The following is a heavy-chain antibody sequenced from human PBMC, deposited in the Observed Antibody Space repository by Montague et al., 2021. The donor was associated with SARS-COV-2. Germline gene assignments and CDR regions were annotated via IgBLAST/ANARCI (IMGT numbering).Heavy chain of an antibody. V-gene: IGHV4-59*08. CDR1: GVSVTDYY. CDR3: VRHRHYDGLNGRTDV. J-gene: IGHJ6*02. CDR2: VLYNKGT. D-gene: IGHD3-9*01. Sequence: SETLSLTCTVSGVSVTDYYWSWIRQPPGKGLEWVGDVLYNKGTNFNPSLKSRVAISVDTSKNQFSLRLTSVTAADTAFYYCVRHRHYDGLNGRTDVWGQGTSVTVSS.